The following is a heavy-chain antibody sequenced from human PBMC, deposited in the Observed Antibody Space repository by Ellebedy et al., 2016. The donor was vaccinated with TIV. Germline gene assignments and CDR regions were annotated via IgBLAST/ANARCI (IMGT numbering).Heavy chain of an antibody. D-gene: IGHD6-13*01. V-gene: IGHV3-21*01. CDR1: GFTFSSFT. Sequence: GESLKISCEASGFTFSSFTMNWVRQAPGRGLEWVSSISSSGTYIHNADSVKGRFTISRDNAKNSLYLQMNRLRVEDTAIYYCARPAASYSSSWYDFDCWGQGTLVPVSS. CDR3: ARPAASYSSSWYDFDC. J-gene: IGHJ4*02. CDR2: ISSSGTYI.